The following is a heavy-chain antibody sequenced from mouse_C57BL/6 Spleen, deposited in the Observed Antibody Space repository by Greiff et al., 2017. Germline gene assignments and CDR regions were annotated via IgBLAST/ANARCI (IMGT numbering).Heavy chain of an antibody. J-gene: IGHJ2*01. CDR3: ARGGYYYGSSYDYFED. CDR2: LGPNSGGT. CDR1: GYTFTSYW. D-gene: IGHD1-1*01. Sequence: QVQLQQPGAELVEPGASVKLSCKASGYTFTSYWMHWVRQRPGRGLAWIGRLGPNSGGTKYTEKFKSKATLTVDKPSSTAYMQLSSLTSEDSAVYYSARGGYYYGSSYDYFEDWGQGSTLTVSS. V-gene: IGHV1-72*01.